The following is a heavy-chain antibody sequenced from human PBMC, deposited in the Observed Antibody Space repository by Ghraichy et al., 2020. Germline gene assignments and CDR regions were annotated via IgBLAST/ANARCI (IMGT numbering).Heavy chain of an antibody. CDR2: ISSSNTI. Sequence: GSLRLSCAASGFIFSSHGMNWVRQAPGKGLEWISYISSSNTIYYADSVKGRFTISRDNAKNSVHLQMNSLRDEDTAMYYCARGRFFPDWGQGTLVTVSS. V-gene: IGHV3-48*02. CDR1: GFIFSSHG. D-gene: IGHD3-16*01. CDR3: ARGRFFPD. J-gene: IGHJ1*01.